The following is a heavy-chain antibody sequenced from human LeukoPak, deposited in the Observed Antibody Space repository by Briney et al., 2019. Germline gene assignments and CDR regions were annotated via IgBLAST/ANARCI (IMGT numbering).Heavy chain of an antibody. D-gene: IGHD3-3*01. Sequence: ASVRVSCKTSGYTFTSYGVSWVRQAPGQGLAWMGWISGYNGVTRYPQTFQDRITMTTDTSASTVYMELKNLTSDDTAVYFCARDFSNFGDFWGQGTLITVSA. CDR2: ISGYNGVT. J-gene: IGHJ4*02. CDR3: ARDFSNFGDF. V-gene: IGHV1-18*01. CDR1: GYTFTSYG.